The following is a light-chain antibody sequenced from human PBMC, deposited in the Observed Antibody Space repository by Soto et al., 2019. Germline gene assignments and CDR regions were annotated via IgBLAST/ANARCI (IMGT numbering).Light chain of an antibody. Sequence: DIQMTQSPSSLSASVGDRVTITCRASQSISSYLNWYQQKPGKAPKLLISAASSLQSGVPSRFSSSESGTYFTLTISSLQPEDFATYYCQHSYTTPFTFGPGTKVDIK. J-gene: IGKJ3*01. CDR1: QSISSY. CDR2: AAS. CDR3: QHSYTTPFT. V-gene: IGKV1-39*01.